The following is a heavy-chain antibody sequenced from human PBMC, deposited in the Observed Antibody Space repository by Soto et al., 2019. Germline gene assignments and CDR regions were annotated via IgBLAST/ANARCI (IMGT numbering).Heavy chain of an antibody. CDR2: IYWNDNK. D-gene: IGHD2-21*01. V-gene: IGHV2-5*01. CDR3: ALLPASHMNWFGP. Sequence: QITLREAGPTLVKPTQTLTLTCTFSGFSLTTVGVGVGWIRQPPRRAPEWLALIYWNDNKRYSPSLERRVNITKDTSRNQVVLTMTAMDPVDTATYYCALLPASHMNWFGPWGQGTLVTVSS. J-gene: IGHJ5*02. CDR1: GFSLTTVGVG.